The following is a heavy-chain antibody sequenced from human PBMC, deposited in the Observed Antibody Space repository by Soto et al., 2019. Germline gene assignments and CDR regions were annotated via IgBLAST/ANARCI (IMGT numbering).Heavy chain of an antibody. CDR3: VTTIYDFWSGSYYYYGMDV. CDR2: IIPIFGTA. D-gene: IGHD3-3*01. J-gene: IGHJ6*02. V-gene: IGHV1-69*01. CDR1: GGTFSSYA. Sequence: QVQLVQSGAEVKKPGSSVKVSCKASGGTFSSYAISWVRQAPGQGLEWMGGIIPIFGTANYAQKFQGRVTITADESTSTAYMELSSLRSEDTAVYYCVTTIYDFWSGSYYYYGMDVWGQGTTVTVSS.